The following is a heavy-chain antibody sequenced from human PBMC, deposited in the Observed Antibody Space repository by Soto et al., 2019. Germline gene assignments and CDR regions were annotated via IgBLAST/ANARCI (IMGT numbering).Heavy chain of an antibody. CDR2: INHSGST. V-gene: IGHV4-34*01. Sequence: QVQLQQWGAGLLKPSETLSLTCAVYGGSFSGYYWSWIRQPPGKGLEWIGEINHSGSTNYNPSLKSRVTISVDTSKTQFSLKLSSVTAADTAVYYCARGGRSGYYYYWGQGTLVTVSS. J-gene: IGHJ4*02. D-gene: IGHD3-22*01. CDR3: ARGGRSGYYYY. CDR1: GGSFSGYY.